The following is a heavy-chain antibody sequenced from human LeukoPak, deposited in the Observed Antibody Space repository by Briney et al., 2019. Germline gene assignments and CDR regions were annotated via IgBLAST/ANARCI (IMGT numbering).Heavy chain of an antibody. CDR1: GFTFSSFA. Sequence: GGSLRLSCAASGFTFSSFAMSWVRQAPGMGLEWVSVISGSGGTTFYADSVKGRFTISRDKSKNSLYLQMNSLRAEDTAVYYCAKSGGDSCYSFSSIWGQGTLVTVSS. CDR3: AKSGGDSCYSFSSI. D-gene: IGHD2-15*01. J-gene: IGHJ4*02. CDR2: ISGSGGTT. V-gene: IGHV3-23*01.